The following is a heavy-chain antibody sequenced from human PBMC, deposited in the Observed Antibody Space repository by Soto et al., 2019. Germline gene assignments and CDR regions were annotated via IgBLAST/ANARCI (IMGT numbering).Heavy chain of an antibody. CDR3: ARDSTRTSSSGWQKWYYYGMDV. D-gene: IGHD6-19*01. J-gene: IGHJ6*02. Sequence: EASVKVSCKASGYTFTSYYMHWVRQAPGQGLEWMGIINPSGGSTSYAQKFQGRVTMTRDTSTSTVYMELSSLRSEDTAVYYCARDSTRTSSSGWQKWYYYGMDVWGQGTTVTVSS. CDR2: INPSGGST. V-gene: IGHV1-46*01. CDR1: GYTFTSYY.